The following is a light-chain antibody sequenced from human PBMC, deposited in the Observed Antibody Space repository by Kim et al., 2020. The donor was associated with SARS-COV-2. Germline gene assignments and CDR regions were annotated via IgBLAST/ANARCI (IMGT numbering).Light chain of an antibody. CDR3: SSYTSRNTYV. Sequence: GHSITISCTGTSGDVGDYDSVSWYQQHPGKAPKLMIYDVSNRPSGVSDRFSGSKSGNTASLTISGLQAEDEADYSCSSYTSRNTYVFGTGTKVTVL. CDR2: DVS. J-gene: IGLJ1*01. CDR1: SGDVGDYDS. V-gene: IGLV2-14*03.